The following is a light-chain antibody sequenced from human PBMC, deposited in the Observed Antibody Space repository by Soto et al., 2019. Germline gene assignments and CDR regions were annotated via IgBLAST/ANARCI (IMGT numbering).Light chain of an antibody. CDR2: NTN. Sequence: QTVVTQEASLSVSPGTTVTLTCGLSSGSVSANYYPSWYQQTPVQAPRTLIYNTNTRSSGVPYRFSGSILGNTAALTITGAQADDESDYYCVLYMGSGIWVFGGGTKLTVL. CDR1: SGSVSANYY. V-gene: IGLV8-61*01. CDR3: VLYMGSGIWV. J-gene: IGLJ3*02.